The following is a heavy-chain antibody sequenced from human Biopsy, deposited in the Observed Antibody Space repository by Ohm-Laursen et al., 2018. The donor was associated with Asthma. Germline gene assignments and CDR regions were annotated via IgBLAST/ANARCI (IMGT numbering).Heavy chain of an antibody. CDR2: LFHSGTT. J-gene: IGHJ6*02. V-gene: IGHV4-30-2*01. CDR3: ARAQAAQYYYGMDV. Sequence: TLSLTCPVSGDSINSGGYSWDWIPQPPGEGLEWVAYLFHSGTTYYNPSLKSRVTISADRSKRQFSLKVSSVTAADTAVYYCARAQAAQYYYGMDVWGQGTTVIVSS. D-gene: IGHD6-6*01. CDR1: GDSINSGGYS.